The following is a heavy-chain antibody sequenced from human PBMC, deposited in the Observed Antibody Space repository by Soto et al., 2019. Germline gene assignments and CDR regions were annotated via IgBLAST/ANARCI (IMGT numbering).Heavy chain of an antibody. V-gene: IGHV4-30-4*01. CDR3: ARGRGYSYGLDP. CDR2: ISYSGTT. CDR1: GDSISSNNND. D-gene: IGHD5-18*01. Sequence: PSETLSLTCTVSGDSISSNNNDWSWIRQPPGEGLEWIGFISYSGTTSYRTSLKNRVAISLDTSKNQFSLSLSSVTAADTAVYYCARGRGYSYGLDPWGQGTLVTVSS. J-gene: IGHJ5*02.